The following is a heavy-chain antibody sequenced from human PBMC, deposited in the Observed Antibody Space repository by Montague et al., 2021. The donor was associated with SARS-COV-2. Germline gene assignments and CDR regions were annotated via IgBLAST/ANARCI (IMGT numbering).Heavy chain of an antibody. D-gene: IGHD3-22*01. CDR2: INHGGMT. Sequence: SETLSLTCAVYGGSFNDYYWSWIRQPPGKGLEWIGEINHGGMTNYSPSLKSRVTISADTSKNQFSLKLKSVTAADTANYYCARGHQGVAMIVVVMIGAEYYFDYWGQGSLVTVSS. J-gene: IGHJ4*02. V-gene: IGHV4-34*01. CDR1: GGSFNDYY. CDR3: ARGHQGVAMIVVVMIGAEYYFDY.